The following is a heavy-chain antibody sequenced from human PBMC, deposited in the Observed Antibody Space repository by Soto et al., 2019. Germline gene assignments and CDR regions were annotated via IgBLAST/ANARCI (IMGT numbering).Heavy chain of an antibody. J-gene: IGHJ3*02. CDR3: GYDAFDI. Sequence: QVQLVESGGGVVQPGRSLRLSCAASGFTFSSYGMHWVRQAPGKGLVWVAVISYDGSNKYYADSVKGRFTISRDNSKNTLYLQMNSLRAEDTAVYYCGYDAFDIWGQGTMVTVSS. CDR1: GFTFSSYG. V-gene: IGHV3-30*03. CDR2: ISYDGSNK.